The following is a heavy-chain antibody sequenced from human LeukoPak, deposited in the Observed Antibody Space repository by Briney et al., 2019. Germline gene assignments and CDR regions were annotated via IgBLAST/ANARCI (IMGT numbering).Heavy chain of an antibody. Sequence: GGSLRLSCAASGFTFSSYSINWVRQPPGKGLEWASYISSSSSSTISYADSVKGRFTISRDNAKNSLYLQMNSLRDEDTAVYYCARPFFGSSGYYGIDYWGQGTLVTVSS. CDR2: ISSSSSSTI. D-gene: IGHD3-22*01. J-gene: IGHJ4*02. CDR1: GFTFSSYS. V-gene: IGHV3-48*02. CDR3: ARPFFGSSGYYGIDY.